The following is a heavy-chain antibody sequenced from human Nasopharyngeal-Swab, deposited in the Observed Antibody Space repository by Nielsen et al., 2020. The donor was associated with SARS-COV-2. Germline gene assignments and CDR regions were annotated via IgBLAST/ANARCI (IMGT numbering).Heavy chain of an antibody. Sequence: WIRQPPGKGLEWVSSISSSSSYIYYADSVKGRFTISRDNAKNSLYLQMNSLRAEGTAVYYCARGQPYYDFWSGYSYYYYYGMDVWGQGTTVTVSS. V-gene: IGHV3-21*01. D-gene: IGHD3-3*01. CDR2: ISSSSSYI. CDR3: ARGQPYYDFWSGYSYYYYYGMDV. J-gene: IGHJ6*02.